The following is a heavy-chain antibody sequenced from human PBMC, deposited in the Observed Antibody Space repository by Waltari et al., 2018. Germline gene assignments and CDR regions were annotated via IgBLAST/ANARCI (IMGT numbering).Heavy chain of an antibody. CDR2: IYHDGTT. Sequence: QVQLQESGPRLVKPSETLSLTCDVSGYAINSGFYWGWSRQAPEKGLEWIATIYHDGTTFYTPSLTSRVTTSMDTSKNQISLKLKSVTAADTAVYYCTRQTLGYCTSAACRRLEAWGQGTLVTVSS. V-gene: IGHV4-38-2*01. CDR1: GYAINSGFY. CDR3: TRQTLGYCTSAACRRLEA. J-gene: IGHJ5*02. D-gene: IGHD2-8*02.